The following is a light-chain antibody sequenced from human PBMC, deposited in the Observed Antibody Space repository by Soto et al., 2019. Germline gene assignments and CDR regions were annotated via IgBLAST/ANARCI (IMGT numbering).Light chain of an antibody. Sequence: QSVLTQPPSVSAAPGKKATISCSGSRSNIGNNYVSWYQQLPGTAPKLLIYDNNKRPSGIPDRFSGSKSGTSATLGITGLQTGDEADYYCGTWDSSLSTVIFGGGTKLTVL. CDR1: RSNIGNNY. CDR3: GTWDSSLSTVI. CDR2: DNN. V-gene: IGLV1-51*01. J-gene: IGLJ2*01.